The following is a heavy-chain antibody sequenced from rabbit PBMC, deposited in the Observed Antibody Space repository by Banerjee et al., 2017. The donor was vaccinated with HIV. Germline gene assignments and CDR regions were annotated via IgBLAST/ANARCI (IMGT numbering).Heavy chain of an antibody. D-gene: IGHD2-1*01. J-gene: IGHJ4*01. V-gene: IGHV1S43*01. CDR1: GIDFSSYYR. CDR2: IYTTSGST. Sequence: QQQLEESGGGLVKPGGTLTLTCKASGIDFSSYYRMCWVRQAPGRGLELIACIYTTSGSTWYASWVNGRFTISRSTSLNTVDLQMTSLTAADTATYFCARDLGDDYGDYDFNLWGPGTLVTVS. CDR3: ARDLGDDYGDYDFNL.